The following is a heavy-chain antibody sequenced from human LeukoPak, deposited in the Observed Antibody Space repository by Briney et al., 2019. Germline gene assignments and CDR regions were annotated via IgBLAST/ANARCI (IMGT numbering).Heavy chain of an antibody. Sequence: PSETLSLTCTVSGGSISSYYWSWIRQPAGKGLEWIGRIYTSGSTNYNPSLKSRVTMSVDTSKNQFSLKPSSVTAADTAVYYCARDRTKATTVTTSWYFDLWGRGTLVTVSS. CDR2: IYTSGST. V-gene: IGHV4-4*07. CDR3: ARDRTKATTVTTSWYFDL. CDR1: GGSISSYY. J-gene: IGHJ2*01. D-gene: IGHD4-17*01.